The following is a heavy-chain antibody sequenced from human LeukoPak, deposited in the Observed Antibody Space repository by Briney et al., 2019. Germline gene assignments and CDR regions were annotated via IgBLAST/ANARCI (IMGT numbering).Heavy chain of an antibody. Sequence: GGSLRLSCAASGFTFNIYSMTWVRQAPGKGLEWVSSIGSNSDNIYYADSVRGRFTTSRDNAKNSLFLQMSSLRAEDTAVYYCARWTTLTTRDLDYWGQGTMVTLSP. J-gene: IGHJ4*02. CDR3: ARWTTLTTRDLDY. CDR1: GFTFNIYS. CDR2: IGSNSDNI. D-gene: IGHD4/OR15-4a*01. V-gene: IGHV3-21*01.